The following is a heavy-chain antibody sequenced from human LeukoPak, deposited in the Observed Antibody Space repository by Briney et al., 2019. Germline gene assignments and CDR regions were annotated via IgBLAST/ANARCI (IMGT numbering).Heavy chain of an antibody. CDR3: ATRRSYDFWSGQGDI. D-gene: IGHD3-3*01. Sequence: ETLSLTCTVSGGSISSYYWSWIRQPPGKGLEWIGYIYYSGSTNYNPSLKSRVTISVDTSKNQFSLKLSSVTAADTAVYYCATRRSYDFWSGQGDIWGQGTMVTVSS. J-gene: IGHJ3*02. CDR2: IYYSGST. CDR1: GGSISSYY. V-gene: IGHV4-59*08.